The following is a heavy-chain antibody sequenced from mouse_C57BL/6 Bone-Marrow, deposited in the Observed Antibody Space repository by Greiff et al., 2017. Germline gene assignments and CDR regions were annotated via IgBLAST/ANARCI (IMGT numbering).Heavy chain of an antibody. CDR1: GFTFSSSG. CDR3: ARRWDY. CDR2: ISSGGSYP. Sequence: EVHLVESGGDLVKPGGSLKLSCAASGFTFSSSGMSWVRQTPDKRLEWVATISSGGSYPYYPDSVKGRFTISRDNAKNTLYLQMSSLKSEDTAMYYCARRWDYWGQGTTLTVSS. V-gene: IGHV5-6*01. J-gene: IGHJ2*01. D-gene: IGHD2-3*01.